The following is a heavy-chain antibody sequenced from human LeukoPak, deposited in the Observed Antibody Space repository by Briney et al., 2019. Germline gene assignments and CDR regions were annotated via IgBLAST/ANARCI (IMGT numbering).Heavy chain of an antibody. D-gene: IGHD1-26*01. V-gene: IGHV3-23*01. CDR3: ARASGSYGGFDY. CDR1: GFTFSSYA. Sequence: PGGSLRLSCAASGFTFSSYAMSWVRQAPGKGLEWVSSISASGGSTYYADSVKGRFTISRDNSKNTLYLQMNSLRAEDTAVYYCARASGSYGGFDYWGQGTLVTVSS. CDR2: ISASGGST. J-gene: IGHJ4*02.